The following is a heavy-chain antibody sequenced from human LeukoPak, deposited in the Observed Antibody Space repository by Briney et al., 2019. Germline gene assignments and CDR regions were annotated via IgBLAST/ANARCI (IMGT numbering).Heavy chain of an antibody. CDR2: IIPIFGTA. V-gene: IGHV1-69*05. CDR3: ASTPCSGGSCHGNYYYYMTS. J-gene: IGHJ6*03. Sequence: SVKVSCKASGGTFSSYAISWVRQAPGQGLEWMGGIIPIFGTANYAQKFQGRVTITTDESTSTAYMELSSLRSEDTAVYYCASTPCSGGSCHGNYYYYMTSGAKGPRSPSP. D-gene: IGHD2-15*01. CDR1: GGTFSSYA.